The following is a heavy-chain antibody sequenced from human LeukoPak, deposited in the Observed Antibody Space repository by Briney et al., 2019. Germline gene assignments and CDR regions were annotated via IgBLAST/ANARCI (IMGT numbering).Heavy chain of an antibody. V-gene: IGHV3-23*05. CDR1: GFTFENHA. CDR2: ISWSSSSI. J-gene: IGHJ6*03. CDR3: TRGGSGYYYYYMDV. D-gene: IGHD2-15*01. Sequence: GGSLRLSCVASGFTFENHAMHWVRLSPGKGLEWVSGISWSSSSITYVDSVKGRFTISRDNSKNTLYLQMNSLKTEDTAVYYCTRGGSGYYYYYMDVWGKGTTVTISS.